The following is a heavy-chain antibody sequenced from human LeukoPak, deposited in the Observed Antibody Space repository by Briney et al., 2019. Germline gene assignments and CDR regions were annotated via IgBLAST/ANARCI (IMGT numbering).Heavy chain of an antibody. CDR3: ARGAPIRVAVAATFDP. V-gene: IGHV1-18*01. Sequence: ASVKVSCKASGYTFTSYGISWVRQAPGQGLEWMGWISAYNGNTNYAQKLQGRVTMTTDTSTSTAYMELRGLRSDDTAVYYCARGAPIRVAVAATFDPWGQGTLVTVPS. CDR2: ISAYNGNT. J-gene: IGHJ5*02. CDR1: GYTFTSYG. D-gene: IGHD6-19*01.